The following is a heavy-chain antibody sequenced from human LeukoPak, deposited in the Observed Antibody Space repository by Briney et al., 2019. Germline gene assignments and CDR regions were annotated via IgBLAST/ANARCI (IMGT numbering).Heavy chain of an antibody. Sequence: GGSLRLSCAASGFTFSSYGMHWVRQAPGKGLEWVAVISYDGSNKYYADSVKGRFTISRDNSKNTLYLQMNSLRADDTAVEYRAKLPGYSSSQIFDYWGQGTLVTVSS. V-gene: IGHV3-30*18. CDR3: AKLPGYSSSQIFDY. CDR2: ISYDGSNK. D-gene: IGHD6-13*01. J-gene: IGHJ4*02. CDR1: GFTFSSYG.